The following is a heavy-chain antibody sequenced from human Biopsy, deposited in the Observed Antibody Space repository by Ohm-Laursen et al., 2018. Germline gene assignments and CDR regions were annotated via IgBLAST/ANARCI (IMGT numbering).Heavy chain of an antibody. V-gene: IGHV1-2*04. CDR2: INPNSGTT. CDR3: AKGQDLTAGAEYFQY. CDR1: GYTFTGYF. D-gene: IGHD3-9*01. J-gene: IGHJ1*01. Sequence: AAVKISCKASGYTFTGYFLHWVRQVPGQGLEWMGWINPNSGTTKIAGNFQGSVTMPRDTSITTAYLDLTRLTSDDTAVYFCAKGQDLTAGAEYFQYWGQGALITVSS.